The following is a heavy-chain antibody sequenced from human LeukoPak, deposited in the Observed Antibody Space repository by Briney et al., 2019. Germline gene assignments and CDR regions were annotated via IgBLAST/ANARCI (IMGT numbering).Heavy chain of an antibody. CDR1: GFTFSSYN. CDR3: ARVLETDCTGGSCYSGLDY. CDR2: ISRTGTYI. D-gene: IGHD2-15*01. Sequence: GRSLRLSCAASGFTFSSYNMKWVRQAPGEGLEWVSSISRTGTYIYYADSVKGRFTVSRDNAQNSLYLQMNSLRVEDTAVYYCARVLETDCTGGSCYSGLDYWGQGTLVTVSS. V-gene: IGHV3-21*01. J-gene: IGHJ4*02.